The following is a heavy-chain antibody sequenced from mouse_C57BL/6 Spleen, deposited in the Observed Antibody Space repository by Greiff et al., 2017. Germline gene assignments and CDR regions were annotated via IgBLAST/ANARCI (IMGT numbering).Heavy chain of an antibody. Sequence: VHVKQSGAELVRPGASVKLSCTASGFNIKDDYMHWVKQRPEQGLEWIGWIDPENGDTEYASKFQGKATLTADTSSNTAYLQLSSLTSEDTAVYYCTTSTMVTTRAWFAYWGQGTLVTVSA. CDR1: GFNIKDDY. CDR3: TTSTMVTTRAWFAY. V-gene: IGHV14-4*01. J-gene: IGHJ3*01. CDR2: IDPENGDT. D-gene: IGHD2-2*01.